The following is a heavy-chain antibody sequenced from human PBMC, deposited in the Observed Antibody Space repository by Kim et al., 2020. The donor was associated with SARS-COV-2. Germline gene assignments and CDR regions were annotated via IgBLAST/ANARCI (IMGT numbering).Heavy chain of an antibody. V-gene: IGHV1-46*01. CDR2: T. CDR3: ATYRSSWELFDY. Sequence: TTYGEKFQGRVTMTRDTSTSTVDMELSSLRSEDTAVYYCATYRSSWELFDYWGQGTLVTVSS. D-gene: IGHD6-13*01. J-gene: IGHJ4*02.